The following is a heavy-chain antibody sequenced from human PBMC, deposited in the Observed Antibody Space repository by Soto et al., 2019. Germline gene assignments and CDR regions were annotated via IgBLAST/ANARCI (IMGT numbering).Heavy chain of an antibody. D-gene: IGHD3-3*01. CDR2: INHSGST. Sequence: KSSESLSLTCAVYGGSFSGYYWSWIRQPPGKGLEWIGEINHSGSTNYNPSLKSRVTISVDTPKNQFSLKLSSVTAADTAAYYCARGPYYDFWSGPDYWGQGTLVTVS. CDR3: ARGPYYDFWSGPDY. V-gene: IGHV4-34*01. CDR1: GGSFSGYY. J-gene: IGHJ4*02.